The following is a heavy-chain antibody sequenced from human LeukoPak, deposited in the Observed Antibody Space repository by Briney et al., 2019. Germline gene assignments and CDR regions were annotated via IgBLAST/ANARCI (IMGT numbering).Heavy chain of an antibody. V-gene: IGHV4-39*01. CDR1: GGSISSTYYF. Sequence: SETLSLTCTVSGGSISSTYYFWAWIRQPPGEGLEWIGSIYFSGSTNYNPSLKSRVTISVDTSRNQFSLKLNSVPAADTAVYYCVRRAIRGGFDSWGQGTLVTVSS. CDR2: IYFSGST. J-gene: IGHJ4*02. CDR3: VRRAIRGGFDS. D-gene: IGHD3-10*01.